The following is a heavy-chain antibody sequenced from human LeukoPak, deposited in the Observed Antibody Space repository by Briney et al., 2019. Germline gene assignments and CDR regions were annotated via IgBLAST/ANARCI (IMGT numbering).Heavy chain of an antibody. CDR1: GFTFSSYG. J-gene: IGHJ4*02. D-gene: IGHD6-13*01. CDR2: ISYDGSNK. V-gene: IGHV3-30*18. CDR3: AKSAGPGDY. Sequence: GGSLRLSCAASGFTFSSYGMHWVRQAPGKGLEWVAVISYDGSNKYYADSAKGRFTISRDNSKNTLYLQMNSLRAEDTAVYYCAKSAGPGDYWGQGTLVTVSS.